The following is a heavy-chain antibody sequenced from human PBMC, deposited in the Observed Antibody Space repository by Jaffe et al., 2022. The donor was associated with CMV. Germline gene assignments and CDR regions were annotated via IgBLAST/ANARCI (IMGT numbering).Heavy chain of an antibody. D-gene: IGHD6-6*01. CDR2: IYYSGST. CDR3: AIFYSSSSWFYFDY. CDR1: GGSISSYY. J-gene: IGHJ4*02. Sequence: QVQLQESGPGLVKPSETLSLTCTVSGGSISSYYWSWIRQPPGKGLEWIGYIYYSGSTNYNPSLKSRVTISVDTSKNQFSLKLSSVTAADTAVYYCAIFYSSSSWFYFDYWGQGTLVTVSS. V-gene: IGHV4-59*01.